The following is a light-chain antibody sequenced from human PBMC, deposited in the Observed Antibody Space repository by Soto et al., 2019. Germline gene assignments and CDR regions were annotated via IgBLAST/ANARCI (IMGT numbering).Light chain of an antibody. CDR2: DVS. J-gene: IGLJ1*01. V-gene: IGLV2-14*01. CDR3: VSFTTSSTRRV. Sequence: QSALTQPASVSGSPGQSITISCTGTSSDVGGYNYVSWYQQHPGKPPKLMIYDVSNRPSGVSIRFSGSKPGNTASLTISGFQVEDEADYYCVSFTTSSTRRVFGTGTKVTVL. CDR1: SSDVGGYNY.